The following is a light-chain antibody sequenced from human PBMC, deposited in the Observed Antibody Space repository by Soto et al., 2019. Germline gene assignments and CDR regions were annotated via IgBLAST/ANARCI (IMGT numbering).Light chain of an antibody. CDR3: CSYTSASTPYV. CDR1: SSDVGTYNY. CDR2: DVT. V-gene: IGLV2-14*03. J-gene: IGLJ1*01. Sequence: QAVVTQPASVSGSPGQSITISCTGTSSDVGTYNYVSWFQQHPGKAPKLMIYDVTNRPSGVSYRFSGSKSGNTASLTISGLQAEDEADYYCCSYTSASTPYVFGTGTKLTVL.